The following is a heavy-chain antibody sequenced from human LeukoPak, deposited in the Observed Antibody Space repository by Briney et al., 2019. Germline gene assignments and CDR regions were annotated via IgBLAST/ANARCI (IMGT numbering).Heavy chain of an antibody. J-gene: IGHJ4*02. CDR2: IWSDGSKT. V-gene: IGHV3-33*06. CDR1: GLSFSNSG. D-gene: IGHD3-10*01. CDR3: AKDKGVRYFDY. Sequence: PGGPLRLSCAASGLSFSNSGMHWVRQAPGKGLEWVAMIWSDGSKTYYADSVKGRFTTSRDNSKNTVYLQMNSLRAEDTAVYYCAKDKGVRYFDYWGQGTLVTVSS.